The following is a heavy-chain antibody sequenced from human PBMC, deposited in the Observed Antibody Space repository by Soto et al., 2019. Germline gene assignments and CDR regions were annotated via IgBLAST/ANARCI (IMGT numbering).Heavy chain of an antibody. CDR2: INPSGGST. Sequence: ASVKVSCKASGYTFTSYYMHWVRQAPGQGLEWMGIINPSGGSTSYAQKFQGRVTMTRDTSTSTVYMELSSLRSEDTAVYYCATLAYGGLPTDYWGQGTLVTVSS. J-gene: IGHJ4*02. V-gene: IGHV1-46*01. D-gene: IGHD3-10*01. CDR1: GYTFTSYY. CDR3: ATLAYGGLPTDY.